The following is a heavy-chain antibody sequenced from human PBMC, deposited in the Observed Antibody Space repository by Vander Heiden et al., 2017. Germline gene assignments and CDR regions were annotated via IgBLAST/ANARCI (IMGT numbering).Heavy chain of an antibody. CDR1: GSTFSSYS. D-gene: IGHD5-18*01. V-gene: IGHV3-21*01. J-gene: IGHJ4*02. CDR2: ISSSSSYI. CDR3: ARDPTAMGRD. Sequence: EVQLVESGGGLVKPGGSLGLSCAASGSTFSSYSMNWVRQAPGKGLEWVSSISSSSSYIYYADSVKGRFTISRDNAKNSLYLQMNSLRAEDTAVYYCARDPTAMGRDWGQGTLVTVSS.